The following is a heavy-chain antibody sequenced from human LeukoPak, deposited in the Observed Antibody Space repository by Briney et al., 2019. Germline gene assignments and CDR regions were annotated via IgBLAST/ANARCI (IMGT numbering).Heavy chain of an antibody. J-gene: IGHJ3*02. CDR2: IYYSGST. D-gene: IGHD3-3*01. CDR1: GGSISSGDYY. CDR3: ARHGAVAISYSFDI. V-gene: IGHV4-30-4*01. Sequence: SETLSLTCTVSGGSISSGDYYWSWIRQPPGKGLEWIGYIYYSGSTYYNPSLKSRVTISVDTSKNQFSLRLNSVTAADTAVYYCARHGAVAISYSFDIWGQGTMVTVSS.